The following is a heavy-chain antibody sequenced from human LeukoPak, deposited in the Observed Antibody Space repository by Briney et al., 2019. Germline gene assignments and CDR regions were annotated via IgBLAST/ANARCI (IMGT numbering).Heavy chain of an antibody. CDR2: IKQDGSEK. V-gene: IGHV3-7*01. D-gene: IGHD5-18*01. CDR1: GFTFSSYW. CDR3: ARMYSYGYGYFDY. Sequence: GRSLRLSCAASGFTFSSYWMSWVRQAPGKGLEWVANIKQDGSEKYYVDSVKGRFTISRDNAKNSLYLQMNSLRAEDTAVYYCARMYSYGYGYFDYWGQGTLVTVSS. J-gene: IGHJ4*02.